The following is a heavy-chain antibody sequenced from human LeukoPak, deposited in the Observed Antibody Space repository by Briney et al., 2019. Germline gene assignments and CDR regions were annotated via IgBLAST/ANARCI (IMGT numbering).Heavy chain of an antibody. CDR2: ISDDGNKK. CDR3: ARSLRSLLIGYYCYYMDV. Sequence: GGSLRLSCAASGFTFSSYAMHWVRQAPGKGLEWVALISDDGNKKYYADSVKGRFTISRDNFKNTLYLQMKSLRAEDTALYYWARSLRSLLIGYYCYYMDVWGKGTTVTVSS. V-gene: IGHV3-30*04. CDR1: GFTFSSYA. D-gene: IGHD3-10*01. J-gene: IGHJ6*03.